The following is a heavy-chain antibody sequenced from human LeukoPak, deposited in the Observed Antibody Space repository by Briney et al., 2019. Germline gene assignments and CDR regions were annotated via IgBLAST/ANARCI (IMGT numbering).Heavy chain of an antibody. CDR1: GGSISSSSYY. Sequence: SETLSLTCTVSGGSISSSSYYWGWIRQPPGKGLEWIGSIYHSGTTYYNPSLKSRVTISVDTSKNQFSLKLSSVTAADTAVYYCATGYCSSTSCYHGTNYYYYYYMDVWGKGTTVTVSS. CDR2: IYHSGTT. V-gene: IGHV4-39*07. CDR3: ATGYCSSTSCYHGTNYYYYYYMDV. J-gene: IGHJ6*03. D-gene: IGHD2-2*01.